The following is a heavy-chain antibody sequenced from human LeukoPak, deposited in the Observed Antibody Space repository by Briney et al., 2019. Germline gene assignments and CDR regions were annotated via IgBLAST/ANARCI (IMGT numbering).Heavy chain of an antibody. D-gene: IGHD2-21*01. CDR2: IYYSGST. CDR3: AKVLPNCGGECLTFGGYMVA. Sequence: SETLSLTCAVSGGSISSGGYSWSWIRQPPGKGLEWIGYIYYSGSTYYNPSLKSRVTISVDTSKNQFSLKLSSVTAADTAVYFCAKVLPNCGGECLTFGGYMVAWGKGTTVTVSS. V-gene: IGHV4-30-4*07. J-gene: IGHJ6*03. CDR1: GGSISSGGYS.